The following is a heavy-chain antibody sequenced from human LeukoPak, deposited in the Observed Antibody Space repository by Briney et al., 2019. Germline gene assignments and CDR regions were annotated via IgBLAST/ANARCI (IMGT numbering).Heavy chain of an antibody. V-gene: IGHV1-2*02. CDR1: GYTFTGYY. D-gene: IGHD2-2*01. CDR2: INPNSGGT. CDR3: ARVGRVPAATDYYYYGMDV. Sequence: GASVKVSCKASGYTFTGYYMHWVRQAPGQGLEWMGWINPNSGGTNYAQKFQGRVTMTRDTSISTAYMELSRLRSDDTAVYYCARVGRVPAATDYYYYGMDVWGQGTTVTVSS. J-gene: IGHJ6*02.